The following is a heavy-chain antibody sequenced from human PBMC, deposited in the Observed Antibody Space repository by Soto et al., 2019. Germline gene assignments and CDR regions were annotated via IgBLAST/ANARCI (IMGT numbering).Heavy chain of an antibody. J-gene: IGHJ6*02. CDR3: AKDWDGGYGDPLYGMDV. V-gene: IGHV3-30*18. CDR1: GFTFSSYG. D-gene: IGHD4-17*01. Sequence: PGGSLRLSCAASGFTFSSYGMHWVRQAPGKGLEWVAVISYDGSNKYYADSVKGRFTISRDNSKNTLYLQMNSLRAEDTAVYYCAKDWDGGYGDPLYGMDVWGQGTTVTVSS. CDR2: ISYDGSNK.